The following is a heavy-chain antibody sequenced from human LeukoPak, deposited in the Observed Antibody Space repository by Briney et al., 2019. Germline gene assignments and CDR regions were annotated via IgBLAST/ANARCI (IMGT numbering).Heavy chain of an antibody. CDR2: IASDGSST. Sequence: GGSLRLSCAASGFTFSSYWMNWVRQAPGKGLVWVSRIASDGSSTTYADSVKGRFSISRDNAKNTLYLQMNSLRVEETAVYYCARGRPHGNDYWGQGTLVTVSS. V-gene: IGHV3-74*01. CDR3: ARGRPHGNDY. CDR1: GFTFSSYW. J-gene: IGHJ4*02. D-gene: IGHD4-23*01.